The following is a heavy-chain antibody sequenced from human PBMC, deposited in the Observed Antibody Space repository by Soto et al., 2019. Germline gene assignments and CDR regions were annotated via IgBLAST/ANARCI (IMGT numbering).Heavy chain of an antibody. CDR3: ARKVVGSTSRPDYWYFDL. V-gene: IGHV3-23*01. Sequence: EVQLLESGGDSVQPGGSVRLSCAGSGLTFINNAMNWVRQAPGRGLEWVSTISGGGDATFFADSVRGRFTFSRDNSKNTVTLQMNSLGVDDTAVYYCARKVVGSTSRPDYWYFDLWGRGTLVTVSS. D-gene: IGHD1-26*01. J-gene: IGHJ2*01. CDR1: GLTFINNA. CDR2: ISGGGDAT.